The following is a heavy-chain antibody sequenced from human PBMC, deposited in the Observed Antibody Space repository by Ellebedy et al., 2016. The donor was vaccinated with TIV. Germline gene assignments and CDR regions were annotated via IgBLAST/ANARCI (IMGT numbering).Heavy chain of an antibody. CDR1: GGSIGSYY. CDR3: ARDISRYYYDSSAPTPFDL. Sequence: MPSETLSLTCTVSGGSIGSYYWSWIRQPPGKGLEWIGYISYSGSTNYNPSLKSRVTISVDKSKNQFSLKLSSVTAADTAVYYCARDISRYYYDSSAPTPFDLWGRGTLVTVSS. CDR2: ISYSGST. V-gene: IGHV4-59*12. J-gene: IGHJ2*01. D-gene: IGHD3-22*01.